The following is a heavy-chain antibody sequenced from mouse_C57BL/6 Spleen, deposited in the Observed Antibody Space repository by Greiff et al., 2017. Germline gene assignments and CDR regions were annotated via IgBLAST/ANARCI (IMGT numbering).Heavy chain of an antibody. CDR2: ISSGSSTI. CDR1: GFTFSDYG. Sequence: EVNVVESGGGLVKPGGSLKLSCAASGFTFSDYGMHWVRQAPEKGLEWVAYISSGSSTIYYADTVKGRFTISRDNAKNTLFLQMTSLRSEDTAMYYCARWGDYYGSSSYYFDYWGQGTTLTVSS. V-gene: IGHV5-17*01. J-gene: IGHJ2*01. D-gene: IGHD1-1*01. CDR3: ARWGDYYGSSSYYFDY.